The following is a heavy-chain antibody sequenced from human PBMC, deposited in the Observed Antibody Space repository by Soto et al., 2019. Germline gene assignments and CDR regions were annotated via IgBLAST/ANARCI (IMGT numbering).Heavy chain of an antibody. Sequence: EVQLVESGGGLVQPGGSLRLSCAASGITFSSYWMHWVRQAPGKGLVWVSRINSDGSSTSYADSVKGRFTISRDNAKNTVYLQMNSLRAEDTAVYYCASPYMYSSGLYFYGMDVWAQGTTVTVAS. J-gene: IGHJ6*02. D-gene: IGHD6-19*01. CDR1: GITFSSYW. CDR3: ASPYMYSSGLYFYGMDV. V-gene: IGHV3-74*01. CDR2: INSDGSST.